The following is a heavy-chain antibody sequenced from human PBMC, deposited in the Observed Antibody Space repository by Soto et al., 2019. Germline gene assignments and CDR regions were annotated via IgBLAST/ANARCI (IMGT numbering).Heavy chain of an antibody. CDR3: ARGNYGDYVALPRWFDP. J-gene: IGHJ5*02. V-gene: IGHV1-18*01. CDR2: ISAYNGNT. CDR1: GYTITRYG. D-gene: IGHD4-17*01. Sequence: ASVKVSCKASGYTITRYGISWVRQAPGQGFEWMGWISAYNGNTNYAQKLQGRVTMTTDTSTSTAYMELRSLRSDDTAVYYCARGNYGDYVALPRWFDPWGQGTLVTVSS.